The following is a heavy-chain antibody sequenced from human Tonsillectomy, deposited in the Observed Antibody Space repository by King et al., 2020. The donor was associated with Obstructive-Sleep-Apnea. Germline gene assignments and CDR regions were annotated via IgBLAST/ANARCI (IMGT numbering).Heavy chain of an antibody. J-gene: IGHJ5*02. Sequence: VQLQESGPGLVKPSETLSLTCTVSGGSISSYYWSWIRQPPGKGLEWIGYIYYIGTTNYNPSLKSRFTITVDTSKNQFTLKGNSVTAADTAVYYCARHGYSTSWYKTNWFDPWGQGTLVTVSS. CDR2: IYYIGTT. CDR3: ARHGYSTSWYKTNWFDP. D-gene: IGHD6-13*01. CDR1: GGSISSYY. V-gene: IGHV4-59*08.